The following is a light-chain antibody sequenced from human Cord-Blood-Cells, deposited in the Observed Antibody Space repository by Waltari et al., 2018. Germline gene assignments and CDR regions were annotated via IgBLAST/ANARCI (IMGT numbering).Light chain of an antibody. J-gene: IGKJ3*01. Sequence: DIQMTQSPSSLSASVGDRVTITCRASQSISSDLNLYQQKPGKAPKLLIYAASSLQSGVPSRFSVSGSVTDFTLTIRSLQPENFATYYCQQSYSTPFTFGPGTKVDIK. CDR2: AAS. CDR1: QSISSD. V-gene: IGKV1-39*01. CDR3: QQSYSTPFT.